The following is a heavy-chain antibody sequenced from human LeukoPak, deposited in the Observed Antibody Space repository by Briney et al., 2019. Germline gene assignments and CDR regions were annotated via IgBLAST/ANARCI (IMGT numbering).Heavy chain of an antibody. D-gene: IGHD3-22*01. J-gene: IGHJ4*02. V-gene: IGHV3-33*01. CDR2: IGYDGSNI. CDR1: VISFISHG. Sequence: GGSLSLSCEPPVISFISHGMHWVRQAPAKGWGGVAVIGYDGSNIYYADSVKGRFTISRDNSKNTLYLQMNSLRAEDTALYYCARARNDYDSNGFSVLDYWGQGTLVTVSS. CDR3: ARARNDYDSNGFSVLDY.